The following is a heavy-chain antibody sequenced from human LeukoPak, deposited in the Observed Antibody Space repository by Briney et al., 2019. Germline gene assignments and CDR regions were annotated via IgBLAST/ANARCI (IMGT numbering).Heavy chain of an antibody. CDR2: ILYDGTNK. J-gene: IGHJ6*04. D-gene: IGHD3-10*02. CDR1: GFTFSSYS. Sequence: PGVSLRLSCAASGFTFSSYSMNWVRQAPGQGLEGVAFILYDGTNKYYADSVKGRFTISRDNSKNTLSLQMNSLGAEDTAVYYCAELGITMIGGVWGKGTTVTISS. V-gene: IGHV3-30*02. CDR3: AELGITMIGGV.